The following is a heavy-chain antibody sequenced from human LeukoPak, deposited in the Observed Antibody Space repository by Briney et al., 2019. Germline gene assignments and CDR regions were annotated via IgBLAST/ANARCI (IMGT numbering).Heavy chain of an antibody. CDR1: GASIRISNYY. V-gene: IGHV4-39*01. CDR2: VYYTGTT. J-gene: IGHJ4*02. D-gene: IGHD3-10*01. Sequence: PSETLSLTCTVSGASIRISNYYWGWSRQPPGRLLEWIASVYYTGTTYYNPSLKSRVTIFVETSKNQVSLRLSSVTAADTAVYYCARHSNYASGSTAKGLFDYWGQGTLVSVSS. CDR3: ARHSNYASGSTAKGLFDY.